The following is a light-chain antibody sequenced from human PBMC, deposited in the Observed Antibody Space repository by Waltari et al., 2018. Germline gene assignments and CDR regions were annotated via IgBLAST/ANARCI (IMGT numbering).Light chain of an antibody. CDR1: QALTTY. CDR2: GVS. V-gene: IGKV1-9*01. J-gene: IGKJ5*01. CDR3: QQLNTYPPT. Sequence: DIQLTQSPSFLSASVGDRVTITCRASQALTTYFAWYQQKPGKAPKLLLYGVSTLQSGVPSRFSGSGSGADFTLTINSRQPEDFAIYYCQQLNTYPPTFGQGTRLEIK.